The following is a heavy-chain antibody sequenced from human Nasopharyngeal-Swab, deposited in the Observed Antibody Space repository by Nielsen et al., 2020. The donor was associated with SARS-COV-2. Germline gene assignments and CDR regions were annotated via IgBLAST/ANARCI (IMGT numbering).Heavy chain of an antibody. J-gene: IGHJ5*02. CDR1: GFTFDDYA. CDR3: AKANYFDYYDSSGYYYSS. CDR2: ISWNSGSI. D-gene: IGHD3-22*01. V-gene: IGHV3-9*01. Sequence: ISCAASGFTFDDYAMHWVRQAPGKGLEWVSGISWNSGSIGYADSVKGRFTISRDNAKNSLYLQMNSLRAEDTALYYCAKANYFDYYDSSGYYYSSWGQGTLVTVSS.